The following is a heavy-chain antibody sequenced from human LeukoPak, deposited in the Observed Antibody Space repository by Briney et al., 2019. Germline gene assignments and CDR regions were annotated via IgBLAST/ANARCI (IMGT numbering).Heavy chain of an antibody. CDR3: ARKGGALHYYYYYYMDV. CDR1: GFSFSSYG. Sequence: GGSLRLSCAGSGFSFSSYGMHWVRQAPGKGLEWVSYISSSGSTIYYADSVKGRFTISRDNAKNSLYLQMNSLRAEDTAVYYCARKGGALHYYYYYYMDVWGKGTTVTISS. V-gene: IGHV3-48*04. J-gene: IGHJ6*03. CDR2: ISSSGSTI. D-gene: IGHD3-16*01.